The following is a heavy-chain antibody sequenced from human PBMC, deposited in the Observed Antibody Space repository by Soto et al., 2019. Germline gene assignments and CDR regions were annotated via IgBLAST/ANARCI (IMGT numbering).Heavy chain of an antibody. J-gene: IGHJ6*03. CDR1: GYTFTSYD. D-gene: IGHD3-3*01. Sequence: ASVKVSCKASGYTFTSYDINWVRQATGQGLEWMGWMNPNSGNTGYAQKFQGRVTMTRNTSISTAYMELSSLRSEDTAVYYCARGPTDYDFWSGYYPAGYMDVWGKGTTVTVSS. V-gene: IGHV1-8*01. CDR2: MNPNSGNT. CDR3: ARGPTDYDFWSGYYPAGYMDV.